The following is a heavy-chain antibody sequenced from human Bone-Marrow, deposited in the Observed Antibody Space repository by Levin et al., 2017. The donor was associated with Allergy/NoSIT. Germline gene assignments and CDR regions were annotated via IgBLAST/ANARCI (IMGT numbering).Heavy chain of an antibody. CDR1: GHTFSTFW. D-gene: IGHD3/OR15-3a*01. CDR2: VYPGDSDT. Sequence: GESLKISCKFSGHTFSTFWIGWVRQKPGKGLEWMGVVYPGDSDTKYSSSFQGQFTISVDNSISTAYLQRSSLKASDSAMYYCSRRSLGLWANYYRYGIDVWGQGTTVTVS. CDR3: SRRSLGLWANYYRYGIDV. V-gene: IGHV5-51*01. J-gene: IGHJ6*02.